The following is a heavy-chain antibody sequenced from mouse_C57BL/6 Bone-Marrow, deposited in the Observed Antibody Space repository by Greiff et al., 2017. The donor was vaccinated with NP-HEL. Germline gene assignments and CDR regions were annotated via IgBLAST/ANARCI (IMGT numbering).Heavy chain of an antibody. D-gene: IGHD2-12*01. CDR3: ARGHSSWFAY. V-gene: IGHV5-6*01. Sequence: EVNLVASGGDLVKPGGSLKLSCAASGFTFSSYGMSWVRQTPDKRLEWVATISSGGSYTYYPDSVKGRFTISRDNAKNTLYLQMSSLKSEDTAMYYCARGHSSWFAYWGQGTLVTVSA. J-gene: IGHJ3*01. CDR1: GFTFSSYG. CDR2: ISSGGSYT.